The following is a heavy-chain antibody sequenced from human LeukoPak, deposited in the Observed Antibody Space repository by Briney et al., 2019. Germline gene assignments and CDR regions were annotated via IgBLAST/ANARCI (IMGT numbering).Heavy chain of an antibody. CDR1: GFTFSGYW. Sequence: GGSLRLSCAASGFTFSGYWMNWVRQAPGKGLEWVANIKQDASEKYYVDSVKGRFTISRDNAKNSLSLQMNSLRAEDTAVYYCARMGPTSSGWPEAFDYWGRGTLVTVSS. CDR3: ARMGPTSSGWPEAFDY. J-gene: IGHJ4*01. CDR2: IKQDASEK. D-gene: IGHD6-25*01. V-gene: IGHV3-7*01.